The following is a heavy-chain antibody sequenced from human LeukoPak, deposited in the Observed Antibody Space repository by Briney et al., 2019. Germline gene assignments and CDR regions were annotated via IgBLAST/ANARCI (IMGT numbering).Heavy chain of an antibody. V-gene: IGHV3-7*03. J-gene: IGHJ4*02. CDR1: EFTFSSYA. Sequence: GGSLRLSCAVSEFTFSSYAMSWVRQAPGKGLEWVANIKQDGSEKYYVDSVKGRFTISRDNAKNSLYLQMNSLRAEDTAVYYCARDSLPYCSGGSCYSGFDYWGQGTLVTVSS. CDR2: IKQDGSEK. CDR3: ARDSLPYCSGGSCYSGFDY. D-gene: IGHD2-15*01.